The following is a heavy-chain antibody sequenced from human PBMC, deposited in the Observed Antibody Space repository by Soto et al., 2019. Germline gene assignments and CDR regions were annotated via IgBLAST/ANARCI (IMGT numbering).Heavy chain of an antibody. Sequence: SETLSLTCTVSGGSIGSYHWSWFRQPPGKGLEWIASVYYTGTTNYNPSLGSRVTISIDAPENQISLKLTSVTAADTAFYYCARDTVLTGMFDLWGQGTLVTVSS. J-gene: IGHJ5*02. CDR3: ARDTVLTGMFDL. V-gene: IGHV4-59*01. D-gene: IGHD4-17*01. CDR2: VYYTGTT. CDR1: GGSIGSYH.